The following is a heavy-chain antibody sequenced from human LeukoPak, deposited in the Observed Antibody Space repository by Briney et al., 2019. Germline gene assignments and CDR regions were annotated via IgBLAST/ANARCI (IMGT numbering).Heavy chain of an antibody. V-gene: IGHV3-7*01. CDR3: ARGPPYGSRSDFLDS. D-gene: IGHD3-10*01. CDR2: IKQGGSEK. Sequence: GGSRRLSCAASGLAFSSYWMSWVGQAPGKGLERVADIKQGGSEKLYVDSVKGRFTIFRDDAKNSLSLQMDSLRPEDTAIYYCARGPPYGSRSDFLDSWGQGTRVTVSS. CDR1: GLAFSSYW. J-gene: IGHJ5*01.